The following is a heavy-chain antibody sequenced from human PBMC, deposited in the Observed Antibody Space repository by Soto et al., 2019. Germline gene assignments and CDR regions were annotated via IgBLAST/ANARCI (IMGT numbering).Heavy chain of an antibody. CDR1: GGSISSSSYY. D-gene: IGHD3-16*02. CDR2: IYYSGST. V-gene: IGHV4-39*01. CDR3: ARKYDYVWGSYRPALYNWFDP. J-gene: IGHJ5*02. Sequence: PSETLSLTXTVSGGSISSSSYYWGWIRQPPGKGLEWIGSIYYSGSTYYNPSLKSRVTISVDTSKNQFSLKLSSVTAADTAVYYCARKYDYVWGSYRPALYNWFDPWGQGTLVTVSS.